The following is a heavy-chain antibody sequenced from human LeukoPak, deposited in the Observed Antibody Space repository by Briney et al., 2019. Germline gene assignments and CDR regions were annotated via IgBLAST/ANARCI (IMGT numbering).Heavy chain of an antibody. CDR2: IYTSGST. Sequence: SETLSLTCTVSGGSISSYYWSWIRQPPGKGLEWIWYIYTSGSTNYNPSLKSRVTISVDTSKNQFSLKLSSVTAADTAVYYCARSGDGGYCSSTSCRTLDYWGQGTLVTVSS. V-gene: IGHV4-4*09. D-gene: IGHD2-2*01. CDR3: ARSGDGGYCSSTSCRTLDY. CDR1: GGSISSYY. J-gene: IGHJ4*02.